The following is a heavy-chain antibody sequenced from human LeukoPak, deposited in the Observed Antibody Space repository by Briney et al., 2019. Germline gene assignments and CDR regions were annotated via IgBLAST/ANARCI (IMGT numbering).Heavy chain of an antibody. Sequence: SETLSLTCTVSGGSISSSSYYWGWIRQSPGKGLEWIGSIYYSGSTYYNPSLKSRVTISVDTSKNQFSPKLSSVTAADTAVYYCARSSWYYYDSSGYFDYWGQGTLVTVSS. D-gene: IGHD3-22*01. J-gene: IGHJ4*02. CDR1: GGSISSSSYY. V-gene: IGHV4-39*01. CDR2: IYYSGST. CDR3: ARSSWYYYDSSGYFDY.